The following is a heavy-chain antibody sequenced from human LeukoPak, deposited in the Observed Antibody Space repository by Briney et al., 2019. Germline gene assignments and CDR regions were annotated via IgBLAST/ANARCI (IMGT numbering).Heavy chain of an antibody. CDR1: GFTFSISS. CDR2: ITSSTSTI. J-gene: IGHJ3*02. CDR3: ARDVDYAFDI. D-gene: IGHD3/OR15-3a*01. V-gene: IGHV3-48*02. Sequence: GGSLRLSCAASGFTFSISSMNWVRQAPGKGLEWVSYITSSTSTISYADSVKGRFTISRDNAKNPLYLQMNSLRDEDTAVYYCARDVDYAFDIWGQGTMVTVSS.